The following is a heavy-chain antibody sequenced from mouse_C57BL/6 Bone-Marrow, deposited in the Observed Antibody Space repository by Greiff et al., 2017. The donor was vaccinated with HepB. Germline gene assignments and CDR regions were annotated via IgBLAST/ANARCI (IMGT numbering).Heavy chain of an antibody. V-gene: IGHV1-72*01. D-gene: IGHD2-5*01. J-gene: IGHJ4*01. CDR2: IDPNSGGT. CDR1: GYTFTSYW. CDR3: ARSRTIVTTLYYFAMDY. Sequence: QVQLKQPGAELVKPGASVKLSCKASGYTFTSYWMHWVKQRPGRGLEWIGRIDPNSGGTKYNEKFKSKATLTVDKPSSTAYMQLSSLTSEDSAVYYCARSRTIVTTLYYFAMDYWGQGTSVTVSS.